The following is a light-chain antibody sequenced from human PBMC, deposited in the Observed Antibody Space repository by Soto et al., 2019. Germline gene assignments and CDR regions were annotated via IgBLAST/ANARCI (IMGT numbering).Light chain of an antibody. CDR1: QSVSSN. CDR2: GAS. V-gene: IGKV3-15*01. CDR3: QQYNNWPFS. Sequence: EIVMTQSPATLSVSLGERATLSCRASQSVSSNLAWYQLKPGQAPRLLIYGASTRATGIPARFSGSGSGTEFTLTISSLQSEDFEVYFCQQYNNWPFSFGQGTRLEIK. J-gene: IGKJ5*01.